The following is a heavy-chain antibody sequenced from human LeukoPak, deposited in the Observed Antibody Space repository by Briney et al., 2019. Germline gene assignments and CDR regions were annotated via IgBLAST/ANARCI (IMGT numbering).Heavy chain of an antibody. J-gene: IGHJ4*02. Sequence: SETLSLTCTVSGGSISPYYWSWIRQPPGKGLEWIGFIYYSGSTNYNPSLKSRVTISVDTSKNQFSLKLSFVTAADTAVYYCARGGAAAHYAYWGQGTLVTVSS. CDR3: ARGGAAAHYAY. CDR2: IYYSGST. CDR1: GGSISPYY. V-gene: IGHV4-59*01. D-gene: IGHD6-13*01.